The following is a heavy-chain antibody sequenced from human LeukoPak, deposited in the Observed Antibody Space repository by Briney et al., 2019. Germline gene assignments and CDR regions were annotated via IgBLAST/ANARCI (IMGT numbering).Heavy chain of an antibody. Sequence: GGSLRLSCAASGFTFSTYAISWVRQAPGKGLEWVSAISGSGGSTYYADSVKGRFTISRDNSKNTLYLQMNSLRAEDTAVYYCARESMITFGGVIAPRSYYFDYWGQGTLVTVSS. V-gene: IGHV3-23*01. CDR3: ARESMITFGGVIAPRSYYFDY. CDR1: GFTFSTYA. D-gene: IGHD3-16*02. CDR2: ISGSGGST. J-gene: IGHJ4*02.